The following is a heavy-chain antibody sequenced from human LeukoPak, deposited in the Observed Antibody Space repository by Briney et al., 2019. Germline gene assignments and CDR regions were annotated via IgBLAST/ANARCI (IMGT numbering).Heavy chain of an antibody. CDR2: ISYDGSNK. J-gene: IGHJ4*02. D-gene: IGHD3-22*01. CDR1: GFTFSNYA. CDR3: AKDLDSSGYYGGDY. Sequence: PGRSLRLSCAASGFTFSNYAIHWVRQAPGKGLEWVAVISYDGSNKYYADSVKGRFTISRDNSKNTLYLRMNSLRVEDTAVYYCAKDLDSSGYYGGDYWGQGTLVTVSS. V-gene: IGHV3-30*04.